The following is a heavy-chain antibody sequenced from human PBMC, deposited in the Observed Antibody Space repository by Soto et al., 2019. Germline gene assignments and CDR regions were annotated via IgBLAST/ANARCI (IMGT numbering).Heavy chain of an antibody. CDR3: ARRPHGGYCTNGVCLLNYFDY. V-gene: IGHV4-34*01. CDR2: INHSGST. J-gene: IGHJ4*02. CDR1: GGSFSGYY. D-gene: IGHD2-8*01. Sequence: PSETLSLTCAVYGGSFSGYYWSWIRQPPGKGLEWIGEINHSGSTNYNPSLKSRVTISVDTSKNQFSLKLSSVTAADTAVYYCARRPHGGYCTNGVCLLNYFDYWGQGTLVTVSS.